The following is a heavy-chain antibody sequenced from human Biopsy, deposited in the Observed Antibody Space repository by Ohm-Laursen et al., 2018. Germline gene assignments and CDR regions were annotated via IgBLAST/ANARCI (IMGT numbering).Heavy chain of an antibody. CDR3: ARWTPEYDSSRYYLDAFDI. J-gene: IGHJ3*02. CDR2: IYYSGST. D-gene: IGHD3-22*01. Sequence: TLSLTCTVSGGSISSDYWSWIRQTPGKGLEWIGYIYYSGSTNYNPSLKSRVTLSMDTSKRQFSLKLSFVTAADTAVYYCARWTPEYDSSRYYLDAFDIWGQGTKVTVSS. V-gene: IGHV4-59*12. CDR1: GGSISSDY.